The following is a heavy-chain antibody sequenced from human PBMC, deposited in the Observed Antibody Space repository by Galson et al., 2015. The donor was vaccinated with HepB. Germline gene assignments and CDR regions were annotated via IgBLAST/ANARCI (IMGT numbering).Heavy chain of an antibody. CDR1: GFTFGSYS. V-gene: IGHV3-21*01. D-gene: IGHD3-10*01. Sequence: SLRLSCAASGFTFGSYSMNWVRQAPGKGLEWVSAISRSSSYIYYADSVKGRFTISRDNAKNSLYLQMNSLRAEDTAVYYCARDRGYYGSGSYYKGNGYFVVWGRGTLVTGCS. CDR3: ARDRGYYGSGSYYKGNGYFVV. CDR2: ISRSSSYI. J-gene: IGHJ2*01.